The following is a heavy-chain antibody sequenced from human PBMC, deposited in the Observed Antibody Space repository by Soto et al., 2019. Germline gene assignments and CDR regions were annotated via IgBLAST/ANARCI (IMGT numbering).Heavy chain of an antibody. CDR2: INQDGSEK. Sequence: PGGSLRLSCADSGFIFNNYWMDWVRQAPGKGLEWVANINQDGSEKNYVASVKGRFTISRDNAKNALYLQMSSLTAEDSALYYCSPSLDYWGQGTLVTVSS. CDR1: GFIFNNYW. V-gene: IGHV3-7*01. CDR3: SPSLDY. J-gene: IGHJ4*02.